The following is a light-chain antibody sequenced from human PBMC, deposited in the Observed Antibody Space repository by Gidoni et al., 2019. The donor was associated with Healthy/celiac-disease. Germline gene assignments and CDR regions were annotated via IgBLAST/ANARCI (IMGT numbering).Light chain of an antibody. CDR1: QSLLHSTGYNY. J-gene: IGKJ1*01. CDR2: LGS. Sequence: EIVMIQSPLSLPVTPGEPASISCRSSQSLLHSTGYNYLDWYLQKPGQSPQLLIYLGSNRASRVPDRVSGSGSGTDFTLKISRFEAEDVGVYYCMQALQTPPWTFGQGTKVEIK. CDR3: MQALQTPPWT. V-gene: IGKV2-28*01.